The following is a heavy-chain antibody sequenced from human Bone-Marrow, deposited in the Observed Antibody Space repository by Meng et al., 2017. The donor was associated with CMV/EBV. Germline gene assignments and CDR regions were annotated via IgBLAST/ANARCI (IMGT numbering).Heavy chain of an antibody. V-gene: IGHV1-46*01. Sequence: ASVKVSCKASGYTFISYYMYWVRQAPGQGLEWMGIINPTSGSTTYAQKFRGRITMTRDTSISTTYMELSRLRSDDTAVYYCARDRTDYCDSTFYYPNWFDPWGQGTLVTVSS. CDR3: ARDRTDYCDSTFYYPNWFDP. D-gene: IGHD3-22*01. CDR2: INPTSGST. J-gene: IGHJ5*02. CDR1: GYTFISYY.